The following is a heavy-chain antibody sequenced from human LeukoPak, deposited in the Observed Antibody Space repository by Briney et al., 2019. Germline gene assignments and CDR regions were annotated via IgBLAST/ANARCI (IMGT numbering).Heavy chain of an antibody. CDR1: GFNFRRYT. CDR3: AKEGGTMFFDS. J-gene: IGHJ5*01. Sequence: GGSLRLSCVASGFNFRRYTMHWVRQVPGKGLEWVSLFSGNGKTTYYADSVKGRFTIFRDDSKNSVTLQTNSLRSDDSALYFCAKEGGTMFFDSWGQGTLVTVSS. V-gene: IGHV3-43*01. D-gene: IGHD3-3*01. CDR2: FSGNGKTT.